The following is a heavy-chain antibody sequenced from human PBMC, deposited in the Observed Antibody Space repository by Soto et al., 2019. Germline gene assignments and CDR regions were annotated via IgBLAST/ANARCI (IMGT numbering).Heavy chain of an antibody. Sequence: GSGPTLVNPTQTLTLTCTFSGFSLSTTGMCVSWIRQSPGKALEWLGLIDWSDDKYYNTSLKTRLTISKDTSKNQVVLRMTNMDPVDTATYYCARMVASGAFYYYGMDVWGLGTTVTVSS. D-gene: IGHD6-13*01. CDR2: IDWSDDK. CDR1: GFSLSTTGMC. J-gene: IGHJ6*02. CDR3: ARMVASGAFYYYGMDV. V-gene: IGHV2-70*01.